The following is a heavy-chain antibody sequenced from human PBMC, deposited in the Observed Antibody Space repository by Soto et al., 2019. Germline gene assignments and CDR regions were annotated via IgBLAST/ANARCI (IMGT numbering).Heavy chain of an antibody. CDR2: ISSSSSYI. CDR1: GFTFSSYS. CDR3: ATYCSSTSCYRYGMDV. D-gene: IGHD2-2*01. V-gene: IGHV3-21*01. Sequence: EVQLVESGGGLVKPGGSLRLSCAASGFTFSSYSMNWVRQAPGKGLEWVSSISSSSSYIYYADSVKGRFTISRDNAKNSRYLQMNSLRAEDTAVYYCATYCSSTSCYRYGMDVWGQGTTVTVSS. J-gene: IGHJ6*02.